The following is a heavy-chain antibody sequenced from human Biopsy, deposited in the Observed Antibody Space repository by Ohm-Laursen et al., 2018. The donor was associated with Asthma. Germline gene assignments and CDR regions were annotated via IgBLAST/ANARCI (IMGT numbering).Heavy chain of an antibody. D-gene: IGHD6-6*01. Sequence: GTLSLTCIVSGDAMSTSGSYWGWIRQSPGKGLEWIGSIYYSGRTYYNPSLESRVTISADTSKNHFSLKLTSVTAADTAVYYCARAVSSSSYWYFDLWGRSDLVTVSS. CDR2: IYYSGRT. J-gene: IGHJ2*01. CDR3: ARAVSSSSYWYFDL. V-gene: IGHV4-39*02. CDR1: GDAMSTSGSY.